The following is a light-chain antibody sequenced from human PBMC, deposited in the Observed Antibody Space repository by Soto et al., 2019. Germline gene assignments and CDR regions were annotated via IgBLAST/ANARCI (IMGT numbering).Light chain of an antibody. CDR1: QSVLYSSNNKNY. CDR3: QQYESTPPT. CDR2: WAS. Sequence: DIVMTQSPDSLAVSLGERATINCKSSQSVLYSSNNKNYLAWYQQRPGQPPKLLIYWASTRESGVPDRFSGSGSGTDFTLTITRLQAEDVAVYYCQQYESTPPTFGQGTKLDIK. V-gene: IGKV4-1*01. J-gene: IGKJ2*01.